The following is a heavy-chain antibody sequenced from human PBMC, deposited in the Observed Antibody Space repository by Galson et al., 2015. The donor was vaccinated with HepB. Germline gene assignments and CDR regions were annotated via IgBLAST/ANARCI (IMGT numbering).Heavy chain of an antibody. CDR2: VTRQRTT. CDR3: ASDHPSSGWPVFDN. V-gene: IGHV3-23*01. J-gene: IGHJ4*02. D-gene: IGHD6-19*01. CDR1: DFALSSSA. Sequence: SLRLSCAATDFALSSSAMNWVRQAPGKGLEWVAGVTRQRTTYYADSVQGRFSISRDNSNNIVYLQMNSLRVDDTAIYYCASDHPSSGWPVFDNWGQGTLVTVSS.